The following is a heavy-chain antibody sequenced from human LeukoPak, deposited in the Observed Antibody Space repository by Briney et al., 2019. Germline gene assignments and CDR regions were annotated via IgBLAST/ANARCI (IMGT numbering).Heavy chain of an antibody. CDR2: LKSKTDGGTR. V-gene: IGHV3-15*01. CDR3: TTYLGASAAYYFDF. D-gene: IGHD3-9*01. CDR1: GFTFSNAW. Sequence: PGGSLRLSCAASGFTFSNAWMSWVRQAPGKGLEWVGHLKSKTDGGTRDYAAPVKGRFTISRDDSKNTLNLQMNSLKTEDTAVYYCTTYLGASAAYYFDFWGQGTLVTVSS. J-gene: IGHJ4*02.